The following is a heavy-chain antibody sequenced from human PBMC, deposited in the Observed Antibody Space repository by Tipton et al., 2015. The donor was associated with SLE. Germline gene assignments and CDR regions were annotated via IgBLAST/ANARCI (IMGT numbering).Heavy chain of an antibody. CDR3: ARPSGYTAMAPYYYYFDY. CDR1: GYTFTSYG. Sequence: QLVQSGAEVKKPGASVKVSCKASGYTFTSYGISWVRQAPGQGLEWMGWISAYNGNTNYAQRLQGRVTMTTDTSTSTAYMELRSLRSDDTAVYYCARPSGYTAMAPYYYYFDYWGQGTLVTVSS. D-gene: IGHD5-18*01. V-gene: IGHV1-18*01. CDR2: ISAYNGNT. J-gene: IGHJ4*02.